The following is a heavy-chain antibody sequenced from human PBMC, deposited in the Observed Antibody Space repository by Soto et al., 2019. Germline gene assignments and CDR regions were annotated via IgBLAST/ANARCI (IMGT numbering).Heavy chain of an antibody. D-gene: IGHD6-25*01. CDR3: ARLAPGGSGGGGDY. J-gene: IGHJ4*02. Sequence: SQTLSLTCAISGDNVSSKSAAWNWIRQSPSRGLEWLGRTYYRSKWYNDYVLSVKSRITINPDTSKNQFSLQLNSVTPEDTAVYYCARLAPGGSGGGGDYWGQGTPVTVSS. CDR1: GDNVSSKSAA. CDR2: TYYRSKWYN. V-gene: IGHV6-1*01.